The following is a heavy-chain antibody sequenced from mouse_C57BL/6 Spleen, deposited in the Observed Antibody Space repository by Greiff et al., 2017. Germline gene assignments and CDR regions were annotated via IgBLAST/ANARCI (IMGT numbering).Heavy chain of an antibody. CDR1: GYTFTSYG. D-gene: IGHD2-12*01. CDR3: ARGDSYCPYYAMDY. Sequence: QVQLQQSGAELARPGASVKLSCTASGYTFTSYGISWVKQRTGQGLEWIGEIYPRSGNTYYNAKFKGKATLTADKSSSTAYMELRSLTSEDSAVYVRARGDSYCPYYAMDYWGQGTSVTVSS. J-gene: IGHJ4*01. CDR2: IYPRSGNT. V-gene: IGHV1-81*01.